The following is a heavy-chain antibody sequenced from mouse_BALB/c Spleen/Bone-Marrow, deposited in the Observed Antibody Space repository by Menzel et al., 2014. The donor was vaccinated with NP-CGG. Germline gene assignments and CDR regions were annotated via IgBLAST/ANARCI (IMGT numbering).Heavy chain of an antibody. CDR1: GCSITSGYY. CDR3: ARDWDGYYFDY. CDR2: ISYDGSN. J-gene: IGHJ2*01. D-gene: IGHD2-3*01. V-gene: IGHV3-6*02. Sequence: VQLQQPGPGLVKPSQSLSLTRSVTGCSITSGYYWNWIRQFPGNKLEWMGYISYDGSNNYNPSLKNRISITRDTSKNQFFLKLNSVTTEDTATYYCARDWDGYYFDYWGQGTTLTVSS.